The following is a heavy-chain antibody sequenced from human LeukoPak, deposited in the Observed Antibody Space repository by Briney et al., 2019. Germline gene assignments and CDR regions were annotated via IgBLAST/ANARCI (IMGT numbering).Heavy chain of an antibody. J-gene: IGHJ4*02. CDR3: AKVGYSYCYGY. Sequence: PGGSLRLSCAASGFTFSSYGMSWVRQAPGKGLEWVSAISGSGGSTYYGDSVKGRFTISRDNSKNTLYLQMNSLRAEDPAVYYCAKVGYSYCYGYWGQGTLVTVSS. CDR2: ISGSGGST. V-gene: IGHV3-23*01. CDR1: GFTFSSYG. D-gene: IGHD5-18*01.